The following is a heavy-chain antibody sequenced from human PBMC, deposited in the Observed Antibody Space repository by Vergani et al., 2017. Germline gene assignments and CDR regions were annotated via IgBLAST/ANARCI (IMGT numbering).Heavy chain of an antibody. D-gene: IGHD3-3*01. CDR3: ARQTDYDFWSGFSP. CDR2: IYYSGST. CDR1: GGSISSSSYY. V-gene: IGHV4-39*01. J-gene: IGHJ5*02. Sequence: QLQLQESGPGLVKPSETLSLTCTVSGGSISSSSYYWGWIRQPPGKGLEWIGSIYYSGSTYYNPSLKSRVTISVDTSKNQFSLKLRSVTAADTAVYYCARQTDYDFWSGFSPWGQGTLVTVSS.